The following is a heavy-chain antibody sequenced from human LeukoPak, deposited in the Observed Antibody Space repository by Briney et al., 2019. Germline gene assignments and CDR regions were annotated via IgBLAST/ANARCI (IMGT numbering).Heavy chain of an antibody. CDR2: IYPGDSDT. D-gene: IGHD3-10*01. CDR3: ARRSGSYYNGGAELDY. V-gene: IGHV5-51*01. Sequence: GESLKISCKGSGYSFTSYWIGWARQMPGKGLEWMGIIYPGDSDTRYSPSFQGQVTISADKSISTAYLQWSSLKASDTAMYYCARRSGSYYNGGAELDYWGQGTLVTVSS. J-gene: IGHJ4*02. CDR1: GYSFTSYW.